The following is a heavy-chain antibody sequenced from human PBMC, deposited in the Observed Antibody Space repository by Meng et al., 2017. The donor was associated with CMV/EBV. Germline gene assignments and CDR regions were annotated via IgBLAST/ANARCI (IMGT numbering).Heavy chain of an antibody. D-gene: IGHD1-26*01. CDR1: GFTVSSNY. CDR3: AKHAGSYYSYYYYYYGMDV. CDR2: IYSGGST. Sequence: GESLKISCAASGFTVSSNYMSWVRQAPGKGLEWVSVIYSGGSTYYADSVKGRFTISRDNSKNTLYLQMNSLRAEDTAVYYCAKHAGSYYSYYYYYYGMDVWGQGTTVTVSS. V-gene: IGHV3-66*02. J-gene: IGHJ6*02.